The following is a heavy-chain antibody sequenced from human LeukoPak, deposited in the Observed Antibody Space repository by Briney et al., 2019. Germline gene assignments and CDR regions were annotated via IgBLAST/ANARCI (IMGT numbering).Heavy chain of an antibody. CDR3: AKDVGSWYQNWFDP. V-gene: IGHV3-30-3*01. CDR1: GFTFSSYA. Sequence: GSLRLSCAASGFTFSSYAMHWVRQAPGKGLEWVAVISYDGSNKYYADSVKGRFTISRDNSKNTLYLQMNSLRAEDTAVYYCAKDVGSWYQNWFDPWGQGTLVTVSS. J-gene: IGHJ5*02. CDR2: ISYDGSNK. D-gene: IGHD6-13*01.